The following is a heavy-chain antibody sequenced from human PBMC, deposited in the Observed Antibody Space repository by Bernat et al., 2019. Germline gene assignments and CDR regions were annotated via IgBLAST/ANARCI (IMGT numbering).Heavy chain of an antibody. CDR1: GFTFSGYA. Sequence: EVHVLESGGGLVQPGGCLRLSCAASGFTFSGYAMSWVRQAPGKGLEWVSGVSGSGRSTFYADSVKGRFTISRDNSKNTRYLQMNSPIAEDTAIYYCAKGCGDSCFSVDSWGQGTPVTVSS. CDR3: AKGCGDSCFSVDS. D-gene: IGHD2-15*01. V-gene: IGHV3-23*01. J-gene: IGHJ4*02. CDR2: VSGSGRST.